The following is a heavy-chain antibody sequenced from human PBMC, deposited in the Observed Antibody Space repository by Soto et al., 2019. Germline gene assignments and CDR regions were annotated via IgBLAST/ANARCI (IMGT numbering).Heavy chain of an antibody. Sequence: EVQLWESGGGLVQPGGSLRLYCAVSGFTFSSHVMSWVRQAPGKGLEWVSAISGTGGTYYADSVKGRFTISRDNSKNALYLQMNNLRDEDTAVYYCAKDRRGAYCSGGICYSPDYRGQGTLVIVSS. CDR3: AKDRRGAYCSGGICYSPDY. CDR1: GFTFSSHV. CDR2: ISGTGGT. J-gene: IGHJ4*02. V-gene: IGHV3-23*01. D-gene: IGHD2-15*01.